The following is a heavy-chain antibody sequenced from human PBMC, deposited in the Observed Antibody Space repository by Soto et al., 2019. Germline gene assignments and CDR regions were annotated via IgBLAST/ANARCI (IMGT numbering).Heavy chain of an antibody. CDR3: ATLPDWGSGSN. Sequence: QLQLQESRPGLVKPSETLSLTCTVSGGSIRSSSYYWGWIRQSPGRGLEWIGNIYYSGNTYYNSSFKSGVTISIDTSKNQFSLKLSSVTAADTAVYYCATLPDWGSGSNWGQGTLVTVSS. D-gene: IGHD3-10*01. CDR2: IYYSGNT. J-gene: IGHJ4*02. V-gene: IGHV4-39*01. CDR1: GGSIRSSSYY.